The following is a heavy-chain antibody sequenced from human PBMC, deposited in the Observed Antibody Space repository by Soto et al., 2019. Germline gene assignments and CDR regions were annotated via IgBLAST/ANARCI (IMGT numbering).Heavy chain of an antibody. V-gene: IGHV3-30*18. J-gene: IGHJ4*02. CDR2: ISYDGSNK. CDR1: GFTFSSYG. Sequence: GGSLRLSCAASGFTFSSYGTHWVRQAPGKGLEWVAVISYDGSNKYYSDSVKGRFTISRDNSKNTLYLQMNSLRAEETAVYYCAKPPPRQYYFDYWGQGTLVTVSS. CDR3: AKPPPRQYYFDY.